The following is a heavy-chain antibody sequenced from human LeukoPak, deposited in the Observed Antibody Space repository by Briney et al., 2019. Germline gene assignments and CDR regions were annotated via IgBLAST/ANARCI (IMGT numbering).Heavy chain of an antibody. Sequence: PSETLSLTCTVSGGSISSSSYHWGWIRPPPGKGLEWIGSIYYTGTTYYNPSLKSRVTISVDTSKNQFSLKVNSLTAADTALYYCAPTYDYTSGGLDYWGQGTLVTVSS. CDR3: APTYDYTSGGLDY. D-gene: IGHD6-19*01. V-gene: IGHV4-39*01. CDR2: IYYTGTT. CDR1: GGSISSSSYH. J-gene: IGHJ4*02.